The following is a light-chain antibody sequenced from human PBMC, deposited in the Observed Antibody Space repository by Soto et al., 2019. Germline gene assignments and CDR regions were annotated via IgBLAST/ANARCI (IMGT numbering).Light chain of an antibody. J-gene: IGKJ3*01. CDR2: DAS. Sequence: EIVLTQSPATLSLSPGERATLSCRASQSVSSYLAWYQHKPGQAPRLLIYDASNRATGIPARFSGSGSGTDFTLTISSLEPEDFAVYYCQQRGNWPFTFGPGTKMDIK. CDR1: QSVSSY. V-gene: IGKV3-11*01. CDR3: QQRGNWPFT.